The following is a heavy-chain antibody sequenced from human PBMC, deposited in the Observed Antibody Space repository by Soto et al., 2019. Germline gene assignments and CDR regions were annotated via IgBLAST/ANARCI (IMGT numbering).Heavy chain of an antibody. D-gene: IGHD5-12*01. CDR3: ARDQLWEWLRFDYYYGMDV. CDR2: ISYDGSNK. V-gene: IGHV3-30-3*01. Sequence: GGSLRLSCAASGFTFSSYAMHWVRQAPGKGLEWVAVISYDGSNKYYADSVKGRFTISRDNSKNTLYLQMNSLRAEDTAVYYCARDQLWEWLRFDYYYGMDVWGQGTTVTVSS. J-gene: IGHJ6*02. CDR1: GFTFSSYA.